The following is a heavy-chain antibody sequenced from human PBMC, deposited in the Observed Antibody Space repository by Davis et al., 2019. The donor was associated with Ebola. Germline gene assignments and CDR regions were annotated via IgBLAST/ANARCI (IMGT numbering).Heavy chain of an antibody. CDR1: GGSISSYY. Sequence: MPGGSLRLSCTVSGGSISSYYWSWIRQPPGKGLEWIGYIYYSGSTNYNPSLKSRVTISVDTSKNQFSLKLSSVTAADTAVYYCARVVETTVATWVDYWGQGTLVTVSS. V-gene: IGHV4-59*12. D-gene: IGHD4-17*01. CDR3: ARVVETTVATWVDY. J-gene: IGHJ4*02. CDR2: IYYSGST.